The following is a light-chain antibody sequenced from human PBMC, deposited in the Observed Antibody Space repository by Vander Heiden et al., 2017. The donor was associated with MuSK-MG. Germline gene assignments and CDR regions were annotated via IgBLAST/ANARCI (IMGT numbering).Light chain of an antibody. CDR3: MQALQTPT. J-gene: IGKJ1*01. Sequence: DILMTHSPLSLPVTPGEPASISCRSSQSLLHSNGYNYLGWYLQKPGQSPQLLIYLGSNRASGVPDRFSGSGSGTDFTLKISRVEAEDVGVYYCMQALQTPTFGQGTKVEIK. CDR2: LGS. CDR1: QSLLHSNGYNY. V-gene: IGKV2-28*01.